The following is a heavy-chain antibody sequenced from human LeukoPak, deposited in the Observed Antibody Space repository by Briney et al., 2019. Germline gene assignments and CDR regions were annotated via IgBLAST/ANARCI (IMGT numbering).Heavy chain of an antibody. Sequence: PSETLSLTCTVSGGSISSYYWSCIRQPPGKGLEWIGYIYHSGSTNYNPSLKSRVTISIDTSKNQFSLKLSSVTAADTAVYYCARGGSSSSDSNFDYWGQGTLVTVSS. CDR2: IYHSGST. CDR3: ARGGSSSSDSNFDY. J-gene: IGHJ4*02. D-gene: IGHD6-6*01. CDR1: GGSISSYY. V-gene: IGHV4-59*01.